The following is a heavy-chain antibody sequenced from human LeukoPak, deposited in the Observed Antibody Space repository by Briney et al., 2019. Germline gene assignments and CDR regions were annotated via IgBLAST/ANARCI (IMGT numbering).Heavy chain of an antibody. CDR3: ARGRWLQFDYYMDV. Sequence: SETLSLTCTVSGGSISSSSYYWSWIRQPPGKGLEWIGYIYYSGSTNYNPSLKSRVTISVDTSKNQFSLKLSSVTAADTAVYYCARGRWLQFDYYMDVWGKGTTVTISS. D-gene: IGHD5-24*01. CDR2: IYYSGST. CDR1: GGSISSSSYY. V-gene: IGHV4-61*01. J-gene: IGHJ6*03.